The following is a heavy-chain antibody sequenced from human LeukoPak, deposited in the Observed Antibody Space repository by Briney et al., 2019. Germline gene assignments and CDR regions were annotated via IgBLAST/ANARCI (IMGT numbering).Heavy chain of an antibody. D-gene: IGHD3-10*01. J-gene: IGHJ4*02. CDR1: GYTFTCHY. CDR2: INPNSGGT. Sequence: ASVKVSCKASGYTFTCHYMHWVRQAPGQGLEWVGWINPNSGGTNYAQKFQGRVAMTRDTSISTAYMELSRLRSDDTAVYYCARTYGSGSYDFDYWGQGTLVTVSS. V-gene: IGHV1-2*02. CDR3: ARTYGSGSYDFDY.